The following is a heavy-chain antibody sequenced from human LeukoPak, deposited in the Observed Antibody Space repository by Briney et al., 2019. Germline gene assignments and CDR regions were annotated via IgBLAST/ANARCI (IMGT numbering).Heavy chain of an antibody. CDR2: IIPIFGTA. CDR1: GGTLSSYA. CDR3: ARRGIAVADYYFDY. V-gene: IGHV1-69*06. Sequence: SVKVSCKASGGTLSSYAISWVRQAPGQGLEWMGGIIPIFGTANYAQKFQGRVTITADKSTSTAYMELSSLRSEDTAVYYCARRGIAVADYYFDYWGQGTLVTVSS. J-gene: IGHJ4*02. D-gene: IGHD6-19*01.